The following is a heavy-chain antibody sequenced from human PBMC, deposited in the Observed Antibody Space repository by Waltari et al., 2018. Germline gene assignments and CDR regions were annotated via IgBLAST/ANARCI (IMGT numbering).Heavy chain of an antibody. CDR2: LYSGGST. CDR1: GFPFNTYA. CDR3: AKSHHVKGYSSGWLTY. V-gene: IGHV3-23*03. D-gene: IGHD6-19*01. Sequence: EVQLVESGGGLVQPGGSLILSCAASGFPFNTYALRWVRQAPGKGLEWVSVLYSGGSTYYADSGKGRFTISRDNSKNTLYLQMNSLRAEDTAVYDCAKSHHVKGYSSGWLTYWGQGTLVTVSS. J-gene: IGHJ4*02.